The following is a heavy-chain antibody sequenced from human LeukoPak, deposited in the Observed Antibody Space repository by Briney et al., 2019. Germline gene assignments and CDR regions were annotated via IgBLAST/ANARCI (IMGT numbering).Heavy chain of an antibody. Sequence: SETLSLTCTVSGGSIGSHCYNWARQPPEKGLEWIGCVYYSGSTNYNPSLKSRSVDTSKNQFSLNLNSVTAADTAVYYCARGVRLWSQGTLVTVSS. D-gene: IGHD3-10*01. CDR1: GGSIGSHC. CDR2: VYYSGST. CDR3: ARGVRL. J-gene: IGHJ4*02. V-gene: IGHV4-59*11.